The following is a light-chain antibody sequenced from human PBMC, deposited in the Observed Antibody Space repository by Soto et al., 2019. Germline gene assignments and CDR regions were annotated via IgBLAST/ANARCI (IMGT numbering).Light chain of an antibody. CDR3: QQYNNWPSWT. Sequence: EIVMTQSPATLSVSPGERATLSCRASQSVSGNLAWYQQKPGQAPRLLIHGAFTRATGIPARFSGSGSGTEFTLTISSLQSEDFAIYYCQQYNNWPSWTFGQGTKVDIK. J-gene: IGKJ1*01. CDR2: GAF. CDR1: QSVSGN. V-gene: IGKV3-15*01.